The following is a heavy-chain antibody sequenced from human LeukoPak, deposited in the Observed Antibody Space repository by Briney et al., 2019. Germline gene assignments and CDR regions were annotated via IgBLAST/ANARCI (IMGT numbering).Heavy chain of an antibody. J-gene: IGHJ3*02. D-gene: IGHD3-16*02. V-gene: IGHV1-2*02. Sequence: ASVKVSCKASGYAFTGYYMHWVRQAPGQGLEWMGWINPNSGGTNYAQKFQGRVTMTTDTSTSTAYMELRSLRSDDTAVYYGARDHRLRLGKLSPLAFDIWGQGTMVTVSS. CDR2: INPNSGGT. CDR3: ARDHRLRLGKLSPLAFDI. CDR1: GYAFTGYY.